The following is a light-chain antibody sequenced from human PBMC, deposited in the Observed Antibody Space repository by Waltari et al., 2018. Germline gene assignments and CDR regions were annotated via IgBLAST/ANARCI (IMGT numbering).Light chain of an antibody. Sequence: DIQMTQSPSSLSASVGDRVTITCRASQSISSYLNWYQQKPGKAPKLLIYAASSLQSGVPSRFSGSGSGTDFTLTISSLQPEDFATYYCRQSYSTPLPFGQGTKVEIK. CDR3: RQSYSTPLP. V-gene: IGKV1-39*01. J-gene: IGKJ1*01. CDR1: QSISSY. CDR2: AAS.